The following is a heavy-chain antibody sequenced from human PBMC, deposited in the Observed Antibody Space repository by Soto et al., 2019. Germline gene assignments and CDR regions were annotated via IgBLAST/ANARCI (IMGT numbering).Heavy chain of an antibody. CDR1: GGSISSYY. J-gene: IGHJ4*02. D-gene: IGHD3-22*01. Sequence: PSETLSLTCTVSGGSISSYYWSWIRQPPGKGLEWIGYIYYSGSTNYNPSLKSRVTISVDTSKNQFSLKLSSVTAADTAVDYCARSRSGYYYDFGGFDYWGQGTLVTVSS. CDR2: IYYSGST. V-gene: IGHV4-59*01. CDR3: ARSRSGYYYDFGGFDY.